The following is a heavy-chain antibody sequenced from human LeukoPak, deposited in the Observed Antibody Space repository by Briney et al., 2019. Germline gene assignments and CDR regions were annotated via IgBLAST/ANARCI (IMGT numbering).Heavy chain of an antibody. CDR2: TTATSTTT. D-gene: IGHD6-13*01. J-gene: IGHJ6*03. Sequence: GGSLRLSCAASGFTFSNYNIQWVRQAPGKGLEWVSFTTATSTTTFYADPVKGRFTISRDNSKNTLYLQMNSLRAEDTAVYYCAKDKAAAGFYYYYYMDVWGKGTTVTVSS. V-gene: IGHV3-23*01. CDR3: AKDKAAAGFYYYYYMDV. CDR1: GFTFSNYN.